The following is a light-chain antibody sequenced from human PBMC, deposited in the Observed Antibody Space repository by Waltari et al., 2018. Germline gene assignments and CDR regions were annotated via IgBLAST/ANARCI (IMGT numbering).Light chain of an antibody. J-gene: IGLJ2*01. CDR2: DVS. CDR1: SSDVGGYNY. CDR3: SSYTSSNTLV. V-gene: IGLV2-14*03. Sequence: QSALTQPASVSGSPGQSITISCTGTSSDVGGYNYVSWYQQHPGKAPKLMIYDVSNRPSGVSNRVSGSKAGNTASLTISGLQAEDEADYYCSSYTSSNTLVFGGGTKRTVL.